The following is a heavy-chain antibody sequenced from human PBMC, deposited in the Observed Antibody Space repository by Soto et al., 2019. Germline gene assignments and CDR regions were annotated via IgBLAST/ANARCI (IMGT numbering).Heavy chain of an antibody. D-gene: IGHD6-25*01. J-gene: IGHJ4*02. CDR3: ARDLAAGDH. Sequence: QVQLVQSGAEVKKPVASVKLSCRTSGYTFTHYYIHWVRQAPGQGLEWLAIINPASGSTNYAQDLLGRVTLTMDTSTTTVYMELSGLRAEDTAIFYCARDLAAGDHWGQGTLVTVSS. CDR1: GYTFTHYY. CDR2: INPASGST. V-gene: IGHV1-46*04.